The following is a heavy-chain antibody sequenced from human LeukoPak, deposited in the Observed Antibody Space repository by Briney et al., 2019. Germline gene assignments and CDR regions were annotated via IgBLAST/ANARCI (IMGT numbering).Heavy chain of an antibody. Sequence: SVKVSCKASGGTFSSYAISWVRQAPGQGLEWMGRIIPILGIANYAQKFQGRVTITADKSTSTAYMELSSLRSEDTAVYYCATADCSGSCYHDDAFDIWGQGTMVTVSS. V-gene: IGHV1-69*04. CDR3: ATADCSGSCYHDDAFDI. J-gene: IGHJ3*02. D-gene: IGHD2-15*01. CDR2: IIPILGIA. CDR1: GGTFSSYA.